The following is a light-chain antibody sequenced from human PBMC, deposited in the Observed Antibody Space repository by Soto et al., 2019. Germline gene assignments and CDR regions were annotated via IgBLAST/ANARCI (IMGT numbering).Light chain of an antibody. V-gene: IGLV7-46*01. J-gene: IGLJ2*01. CDR3: LLAYRGVGV. CDR1: TGAVTTGHY. CDR2: DTN. Sequence: QAVVTQEPSLTVSPGGTVTLTCGSNTGAVTTGHYPYWFQQKPGQAPRTLIYDTNNKHSWTPARFSGSLLGGKAALTLSGAQSEYEADYCCLLAYRGVGVFGGGTKLTVL.